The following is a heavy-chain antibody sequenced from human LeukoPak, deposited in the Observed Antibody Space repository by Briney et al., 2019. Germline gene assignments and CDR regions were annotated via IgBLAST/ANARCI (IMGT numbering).Heavy chain of an antibody. Sequence: GASVEVSCKASGGIFSSYAISWVRQAPGQGLEWMGGIIPIFGTVNYAQKFQGRVTITADESTSTASMELRSLRSDDTAVYYCARLIPQKWELPGKWFDPWGQGTLVTVSS. CDR3: ARLIPQKWELPGKWFDP. J-gene: IGHJ5*02. V-gene: IGHV1-69*01. CDR1: GGIFSSYA. D-gene: IGHD1-26*01. CDR2: IIPIFGTV.